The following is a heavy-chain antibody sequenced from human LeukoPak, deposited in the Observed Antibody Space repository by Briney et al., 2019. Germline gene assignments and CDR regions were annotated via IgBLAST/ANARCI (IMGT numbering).Heavy chain of an antibody. CDR3: ARGWSSYYFDY. D-gene: IGHD2-15*01. J-gene: IGHJ4*02. CDR2: VGSSSGYI. CDR1: GFTFSSYS. Sequence: TGGSLRLSCAASGFTFSSYSMSWVRQAPGKGLEWVSSVGSSSGYIYYADSVRGRFTISRDNAKNSLYLQMNGLRAEDTAVYYCARGWSSYYFDYWGQGTLVTVSS. V-gene: IGHV3-21*01.